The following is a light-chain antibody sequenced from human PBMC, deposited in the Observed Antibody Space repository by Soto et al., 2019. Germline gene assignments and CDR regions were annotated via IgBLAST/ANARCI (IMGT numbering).Light chain of an antibody. CDR1: QGISSY. V-gene: IGKV1-12*01. CDR2: AAS. Sequence: IRMAQSPSSGSASTGDRVTIACRASQGISSYLAWYQQKPGKAPKRLIYAASSLQSGVPSRFSGSGSGTDFTLTISSLQPEDFATYYCQQANSFPITFGQGTRLE. J-gene: IGKJ5*01. CDR3: QQANSFPIT.